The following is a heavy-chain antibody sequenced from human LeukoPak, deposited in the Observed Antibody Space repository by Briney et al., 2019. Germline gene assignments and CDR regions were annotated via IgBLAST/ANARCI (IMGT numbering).Heavy chain of an antibody. CDR3: AINLGYHSYFDY. V-gene: IGHV3-23*01. D-gene: IGHD5-12*01. CDR2: ISSSGTST. Sequence: GGSLRLSCAASGFTFSSYAMNWVRQAPGKGLEWVSAISSSGTSTYYADADSVKGRFTISRDNSKNTLYLQMNSLRAEDTAVYYCAINLGYHSYFDYWGQGTLVTVSS. CDR1: GFTFSSYA. J-gene: IGHJ4*02.